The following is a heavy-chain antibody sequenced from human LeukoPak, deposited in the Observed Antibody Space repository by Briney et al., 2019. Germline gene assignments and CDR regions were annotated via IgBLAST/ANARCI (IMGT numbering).Heavy chain of an antibody. J-gene: IGHJ4*02. CDR1: GGSFGGYY. CDR2: INDSGSS. Sequence: SETLSLTCAVYGGSFGGYYWSWIRQPPGKGLEWIGEINDSGSSNYIPSLKSRVTISVDRSKNQFSLWLSSVTAADTAVYYCARELRSYYGSGSPLDYWGQGTLVTVSS. V-gene: IGHV4-34*01. D-gene: IGHD3-10*01. CDR3: ARELRSYYGSGSPLDY.